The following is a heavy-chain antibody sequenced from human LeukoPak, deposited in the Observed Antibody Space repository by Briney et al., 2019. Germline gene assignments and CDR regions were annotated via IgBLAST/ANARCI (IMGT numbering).Heavy chain of an antibody. CDR3: AKGASSTWIDY. J-gene: IGHJ4*02. CDR2: ISDSGGST. Sequence: GGPLRLSCAASGFTFSTYAMTWVRQAPGKGLEWVSSISDSGGSTLYAESVKGRFTMSRDNSKNTLYVQMNSLRADDTAVYYCAKGASSTWIDYWGQGTLVTVSS. V-gene: IGHV3-23*01. D-gene: IGHD6-13*01. CDR1: GFTFSTYA.